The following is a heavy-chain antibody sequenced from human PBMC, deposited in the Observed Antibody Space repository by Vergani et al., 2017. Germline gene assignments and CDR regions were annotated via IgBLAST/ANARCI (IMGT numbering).Heavy chain of an antibody. CDR1: GFTFSSYA. J-gene: IGHJ6*02. CDR2: ISGSGGST. V-gene: IGHV3-23*01. CDR3: AKEGGSSWYLYYYYGMDV. D-gene: IGHD6-13*01. Sequence: EVQLLESGGGLVQPGGSLRLSCAASGFTFSSYAMSWVRQAPGKGLEWVSAISGSGGSTYYADSVKGRFTISRDNSKNTLYLQMNSLRAEDTAVYYWAKEGGSSWYLYYYYGMDVWGQGTTVTVSS.